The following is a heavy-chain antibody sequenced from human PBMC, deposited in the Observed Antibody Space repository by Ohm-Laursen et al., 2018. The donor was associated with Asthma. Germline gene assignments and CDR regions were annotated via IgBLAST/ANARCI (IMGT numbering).Heavy chain of an antibody. CDR2: IYYSGST. CDR3: ATSRGTGSSESRFDY. J-gene: IGHJ4*02. CDR1: GGPVSSASYF. V-gene: IGHV4-61*01. Sequence: PGTLSLTCTVSGGPVSSASYFWNWIRQPPGKGLEWIGYIYYSGSTNYSPSLKSRVTISLDTSKNQFSLKLSSVTAADTAVYYCATSRGTGSSESRFDYWGQGTLVTVSS. D-gene: IGHD1-26*01.